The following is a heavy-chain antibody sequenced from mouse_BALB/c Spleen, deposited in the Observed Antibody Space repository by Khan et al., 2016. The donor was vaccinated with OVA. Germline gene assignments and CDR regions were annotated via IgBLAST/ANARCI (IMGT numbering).Heavy chain of an antibody. CDR1: GFSLSRYN. CDR2: IWGGGST. Sequence: VELVESGPGLVAPSQSPSITCTVSGFSLSRYNVNWVRQPPGKGLEWLGMIWGGGSTDYNSGFKSRLTISKDNSKSQVFLKMNSLQTDDTAMYYCGRAYYRYDGYYAMDYWGQGTSVTVSS. J-gene: IGHJ4*01. CDR3: GRAYYRYDGYYAMDY. V-gene: IGHV2-6-4*01. D-gene: IGHD2-14*01.